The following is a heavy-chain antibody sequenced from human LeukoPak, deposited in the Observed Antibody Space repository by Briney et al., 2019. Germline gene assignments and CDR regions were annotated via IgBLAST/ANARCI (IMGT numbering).Heavy chain of an antibody. CDR1: GYTFTSYG. J-gene: IGHJ4*02. CDR2: ISAYNGNT. CDR3: ARGRAAAGPTYFDY. D-gene: IGHD6-13*01. V-gene: IGHV1-18*01. Sequence: EASVKVSCKASGYTFTSYGISWVRQAPGQGLEWMGWISAYNGNTNYAQKLQGRVTMTTDTSTSTAYMELRSLRSDDTAVYYCARGRAAAGPTYFDYWGQGTLVTVSS.